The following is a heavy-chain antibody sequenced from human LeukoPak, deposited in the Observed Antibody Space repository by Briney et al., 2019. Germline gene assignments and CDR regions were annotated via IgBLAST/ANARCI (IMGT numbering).Heavy chain of an antibody. V-gene: IGHV1-2*02. CDR2: INPNSGGT. D-gene: IGHD6-13*01. Sequence: GASVKVSCKASRYTFTGYYMHWVRQAPGQGLEWMGWINPNSGGTNYAQKFQGRVTMTRDTSISTAYMELSRLRSDDTAVYYCARVQTKYSSSWYFLGYWGQGTLVTVSS. CDR3: ARVQTKYSSSWYFLGY. J-gene: IGHJ4*02. CDR1: RYTFTGYY.